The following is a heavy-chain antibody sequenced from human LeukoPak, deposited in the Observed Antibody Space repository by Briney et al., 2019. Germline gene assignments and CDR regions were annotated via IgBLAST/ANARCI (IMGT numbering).Heavy chain of an antibody. CDR3: AKQWRGTGDAFDI. J-gene: IGHJ3*02. D-gene: IGHD3/OR15-3a*01. V-gene: IGHV3-23*01. CDR2: ISGSGVST. Sequence: GGSLRLSCAASGFTFSSYTMSWVRQAPGKGLEWVSSISGSGVSTYYEDYVQSRFPLSRDNSKNTLYLQINSLRAEDTAVYYCAKQWRGTGDAFDIWGQGIMVTVSS. CDR1: GFTFSSYT.